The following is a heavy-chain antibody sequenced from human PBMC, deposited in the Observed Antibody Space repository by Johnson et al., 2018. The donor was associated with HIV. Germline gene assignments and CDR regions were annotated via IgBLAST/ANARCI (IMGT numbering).Heavy chain of an antibody. V-gene: IGHV3-30-3*01. J-gene: IGHJ3*02. Sequence: QVQLVESGGGVVQPGRSLRLSCAASGFTFSRFAMHWVRQAPGKGLEWVACVSYDGRSKYYAASVKGRFTISRDDARNTLYLQMNSLRIEDTGLYYCAKDGDDGDGPDGTKGAFDIWGQGTMVTVSS. CDR2: VSYDGRSK. D-gene: IGHD5-24*01. CDR3: AKDGDDGDGPDGTKGAFDI. CDR1: GFTFSRFA.